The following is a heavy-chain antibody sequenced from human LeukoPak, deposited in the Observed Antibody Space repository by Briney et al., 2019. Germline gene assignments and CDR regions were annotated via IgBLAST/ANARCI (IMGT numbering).Heavy chain of an antibody. V-gene: IGHV4-34*01. CDR2: INHSGST. Sequence: GSLRLSCAASGFTFSGYYWSWIRQPPGKGLEWIGEINHSGSTNYDPSLKSRVTISVDTSKNQFSLKLSSVTAADTAVYYCASLTGTNYWGQGTLVTVSS. J-gene: IGHJ4*02. CDR1: GFTFSGYY. CDR3: ASLTGTNY. D-gene: IGHD1-7*01.